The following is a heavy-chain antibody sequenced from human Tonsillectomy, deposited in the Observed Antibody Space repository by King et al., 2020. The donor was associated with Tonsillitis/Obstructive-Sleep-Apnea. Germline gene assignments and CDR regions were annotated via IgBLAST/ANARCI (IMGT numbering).Heavy chain of an antibody. D-gene: IGHD2-2*03. CDR1: GFTFSRYG. CDR3: ARDGYCSSTSCQFDY. J-gene: IGHJ4*02. V-gene: IGHV3-33*01. Sequence: VQLVESGGGVVQPGRSLRLSCAASGFTFSRYGMHWVRQAPGKGLEWVAVIWYDGSNKYYADSVKGRFTISRDNSKNTLYLQMNSLRAEDTAVYYCARDGYCSSTSCQFDYWGQGTRVTVSA. CDR2: IWYDGSNK.